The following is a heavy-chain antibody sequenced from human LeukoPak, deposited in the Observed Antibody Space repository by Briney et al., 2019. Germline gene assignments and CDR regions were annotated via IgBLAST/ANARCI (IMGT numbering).Heavy chain of an antibody. Sequence: AVRVSCKASGGTFTGYAISWVGPAPGQGLEWMGRIIPIFGIANYAQKFQSRVTITADKSTSTAYMELSSLRSEDTAVYYCAREVVTTNRNWFDPWGQGTLVTVSS. J-gene: IGHJ5*02. CDR1: GGTFTGYA. D-gene: IGHD4-11*01. CDR2: IIPIFGIA. V-gene: IGHV1-69*04. CDR3: AREVVTTNRNWFDP.